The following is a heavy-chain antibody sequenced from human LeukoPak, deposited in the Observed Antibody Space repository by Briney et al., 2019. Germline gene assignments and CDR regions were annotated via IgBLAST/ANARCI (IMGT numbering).Heavy chain of an antibody. V-gene: IGHV3-23*01. J-gene: IGHJ6*02. CDR3: AKDLYGSGSPYYYGMVV. CDR2: ISGSGGST. Sequence: GGSLRLSCAASGFTFSSHAMSWVRQAPGKGLEWVSAISGSGGSTYYADSVKGRFTIYRDNSKNTLYLQTDSLRAEDTAVYYCAKDLYGSGSPYYYGMVVWGQGTTVTVSS. D-gene: IGHD3-10*01. CDR1: GFTFSSHA.